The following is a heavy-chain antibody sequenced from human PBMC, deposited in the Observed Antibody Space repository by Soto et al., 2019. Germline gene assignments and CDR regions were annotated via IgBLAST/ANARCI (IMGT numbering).Heavy chain of an antibody. Sequence: QVQLQESGPGLVKSSETLSLTCTVSGGSIRDYYWSWIRLPPGKGLEWVGYSHHGWGSDYNPSLRSRVPMXLXTXXKQLSLQLTSVTPADTAVYYCARHGFGALHGLVDVWGQGTTVIVSS. CDR1: GGSIRDYY. CDR3: ARHGFGALHGLVDV. V-gene: IGHV4-59*08. D-gene: IGHD3-10*01. J-gene: IGHJ6*02. CDR2: SHHGWGS.